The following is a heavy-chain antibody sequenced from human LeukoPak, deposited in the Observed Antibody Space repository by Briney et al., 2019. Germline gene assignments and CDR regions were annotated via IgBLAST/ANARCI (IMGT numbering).Heavy chain of an antibody. J-gene: IGHJ4*02. CDR1: GFTFSSYE. D-gene: IGHD3-22*01. V-gene: IGHV3-48*03. CDR2: ISSSGGTI. CDR3: ARDGGGGDYDSSGHQGY. Sequence: RTGGSLRLSCAASGFTFSSYEMNWVRQAPGKGLEWVSYISSSGGTIYYADSVKGRFTISRDNAKNSLYLQMNSLRAEDTAVYYCARDGGGGDYDSSGHQGYWGQGTLVTVSS.